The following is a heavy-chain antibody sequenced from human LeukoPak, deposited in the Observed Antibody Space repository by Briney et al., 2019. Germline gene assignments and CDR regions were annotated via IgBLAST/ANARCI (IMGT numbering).Heavy chain of an antibody. Sequence: PSETLSLTCTVSGYSISSGYYWGWIRQPPGKGLEWIGYIYHSGSTYYNPSLKSRVTISVDRSKNQFSLKLSSVTAADTAVYYCARGVRGENWFDPWGQGTLVTVSS. CDR1: GYSISSGYY. V-gene: IGHV4-38-2*02. D-gene: IGHD3-10*01. CDR3: ARGVRGENWFDP. CDR2: IYHSGST. J-gene: IGHJ5*02.